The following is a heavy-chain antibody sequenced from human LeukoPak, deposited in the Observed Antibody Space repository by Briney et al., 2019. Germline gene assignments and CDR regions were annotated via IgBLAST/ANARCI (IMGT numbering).Heavy chain of an antibody. J-gene: IGHJ4*02. Sequence: GGSLRLSCAASGFPFSRYSMNWVRQAPGEGPEWVSSISSSSSNKDYVDSVKGRFTVSRDNAKNSLYLQMDSLRVEDTALYYCARVGIYGDYGRYFDYWGQGTLVTVSS. CDR1: GFPFSRYS. D-gene: IGHD4-17*01. CDR2: ISSSSSNK. V-gene: IGHV3-21*04. CDR3: ARVGIYGDYGRYFDY.